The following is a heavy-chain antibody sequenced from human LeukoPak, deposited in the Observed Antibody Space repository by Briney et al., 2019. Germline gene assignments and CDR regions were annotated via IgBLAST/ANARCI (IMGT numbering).Heavy chain of an antibody. CDR2: ISYTGTYI. D-gene: IGHD1-26*01. CDR3: VRDRGTYRPIDY. Sequence: PGGSLRLSCAASGFTFSSYSMNWVRQAPGKGLEWVSSISYTGTYIYYADSVKGRFTISRDNAQNSLYLQMNSLRAEDTAIHYCVRDRGTYRPIDYWGQGTLVTVSS. J-gene: IGHJ4*02. V-gene: IGHV3-21*04. CDR1: GFTFSSYS.